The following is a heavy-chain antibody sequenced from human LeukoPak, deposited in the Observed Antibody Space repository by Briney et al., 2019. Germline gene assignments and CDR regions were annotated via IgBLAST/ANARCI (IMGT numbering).Heavy chain of an antibody. V-gene: IGHV4-61*02. CDR1: GGSISSGSYY. CDR3: ARDIGVIT. CDR2: IYTSGST. D-gene: IGHD3-22*01. Sequence: SETLSLTCTVSGGSISSGSYYWSWIRQPAGKGLEWIGRIYTSGSTNYNPSLESRVTISVDTSKNQFSLKLSSVTAADTAVYYCARDIGVITWGQGTLVTVSS. J-gene: IGHJ4*02.